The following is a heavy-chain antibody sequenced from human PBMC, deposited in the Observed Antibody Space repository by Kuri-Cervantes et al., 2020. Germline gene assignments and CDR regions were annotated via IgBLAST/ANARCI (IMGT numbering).Heavy chain of an antibody. CDR2: INSDGSST. Sequence: GGSLRLSCAASGFTFSSYWMHWVRQAPGKGLVWVSRINSDGSSTSYADSVKGRFTISRDNAKNTLYLQMNSLRAEDTAVYYCARGEVYYDFWSGYYPNWFDPWGQGTLVTVSS. D-gene: IGHD3-3*01. V-gene: IGHV3-74*01. J-gene: IGHJ5*02. CDR1: GFTFSSYW. CDR3: ARGEVYYDFWSGYYPNWFDP.